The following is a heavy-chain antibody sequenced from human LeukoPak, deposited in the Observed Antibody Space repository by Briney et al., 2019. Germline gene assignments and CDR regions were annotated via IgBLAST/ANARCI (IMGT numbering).Heavy chain of an antibody. CDR2: IYPGDSDT. CDR1: GYSFTSYW. D-gene: IGHD1-26*01. V-gene: IGHV5-51*01. CDR3: ARQTISGSYFGSAFDI. Sequence: GESLKISCKGSGYSFTSYWIGWVRQMPGKGLEWMGIIYPGDSDTRYSPSFQGQVTMSVDMSISTAYLQWSSLKASDTAMYYCARQTISGSYFGSAFDIWGQGTMVTVSS. J-gene: IGHJ3*02.